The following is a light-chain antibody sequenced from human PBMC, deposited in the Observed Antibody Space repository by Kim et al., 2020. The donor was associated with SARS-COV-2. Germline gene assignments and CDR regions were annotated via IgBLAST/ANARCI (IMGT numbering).Light chain of an antibody. CDR2: RDN. Sequence: SYELTQPLSVSLALGQTAKITCVGDNIGRRNVHWYQQKPGQAPVVVIYRDNDRPSGIPERFSGSNSGNTATLTISRAQAGDEADYYCQVWDSSNYVFGTGTKVTVL. V-gene: IGLV3-9*01. J-gene: IGLJ1*01. CDR1: NIGRRN. CDR3: QVWDSSNYV.